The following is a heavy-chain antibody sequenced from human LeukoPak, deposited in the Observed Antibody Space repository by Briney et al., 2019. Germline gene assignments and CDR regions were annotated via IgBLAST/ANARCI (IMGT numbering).Heavy chain of an antibody. CDR1: GFTFTRYG. Sequence: PGGSLSLSCAASGFTFTRYGMSWVRQAPGKGLEWVSSISGSGDSTYYADSVRGRFTISRDNSKNSLYLQMNSLRAEDTAVYYCAELGITMIGGVCGKGTTVTISS. V-gene: IGHV3-23*01. J-gene: IGHJ6*04. CDR2: ISGSGDST. D-gene: IGHD3-10*02. CDR3: AELGITMIGGV.